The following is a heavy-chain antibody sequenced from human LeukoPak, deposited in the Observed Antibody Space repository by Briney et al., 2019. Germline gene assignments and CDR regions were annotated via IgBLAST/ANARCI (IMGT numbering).Heavy chain of an antibody. V-gene: IGHV3-23*01. CDR1: GFTFSSYA. J-gene: IGHJ6*03. D-gene: IGHD1-26*01. CDR2: ISGSGGSK. CDR3: AKDSKIVGPTFRSYHYMDV. Sequence: GGSLRLSCAASGFTFSSYAMSWVRQAPGKGLEWVSAISGSGGSKYYADSVKGRFTISRDNSKNTLYLQINSLRVEDTAVYYCAKDSKIVGPTFRSYHYMDVWGKGTTVTVSS.